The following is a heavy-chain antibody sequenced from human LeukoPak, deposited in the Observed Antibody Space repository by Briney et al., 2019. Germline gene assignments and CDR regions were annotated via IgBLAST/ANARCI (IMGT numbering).Heavy chain of an antibody. D-gene: IGHD2-2*01. V-gene: IGHV1-3*01. Sequence: VSVKVSCKASGYTFTSYAMHWVRQAPGQRLEWMGWINAGNGNTKYSQKFQGRVTITRDTSASTAYMELSSLRSEDTAVYYCASDRGCCSSTSCPWTGLDAFDIWGQGTMVTVSS. J-gene: IGHJ3*02. CDR1: GYTFTSYA. CDR3: ASDRGCCSSTSCPWTGLDAFDI. CDR2: INAGNGNT.